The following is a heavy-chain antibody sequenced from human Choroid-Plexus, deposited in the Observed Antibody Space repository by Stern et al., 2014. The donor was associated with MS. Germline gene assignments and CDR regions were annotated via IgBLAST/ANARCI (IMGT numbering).Heavy chain of an antibody. CDR2: IYHSGST. D-gene: IGHD2-2*01. V-gene: IGHV4-31*03. J-gene: IGHJ5*01. CDR3: ARKGAIVPAAIENWFDS. CDR1: GGSISRGGYF. Sequence: VQLVESGPGLVKPSQTLSLTCTVSGGSISRGGYFWSWIRQHPGKGLEWIGFIYHSGSTYYNPSLKRRLTISVDTSKNQFSLNLSSVTAADTAVYYCARKGAIVPAAIENWFDSWGQGTLVTVSS.